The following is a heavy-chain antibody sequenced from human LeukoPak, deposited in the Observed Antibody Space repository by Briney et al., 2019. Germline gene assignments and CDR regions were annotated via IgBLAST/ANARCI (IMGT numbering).Heavy chain of an antibody. CDR1: GFTFDIYS. CDR3: AKPRGGLAYYMDV. D-gene: IGHD3-3*02. V-gene: IGHV3-23*01. Sequence: GGSLRLSCAASGFTFDIYSMSWVRQAPGKGLEWVSGISGSGGNTYYADSVKGRFTISRDNSKNTLSLQMNSLRAEDTAAYYCAKPRGGLAYYMDVWGKGTTVTVSS. CDR2: ISGSGGNT. J-gene: IGHJ6*03.